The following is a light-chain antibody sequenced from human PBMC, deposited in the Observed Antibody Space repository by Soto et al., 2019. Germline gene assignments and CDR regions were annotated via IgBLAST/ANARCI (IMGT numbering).Light chain of an antibody. CDR3: AAWDDSLSGVV. V-gene: IGLV1-47*01. J-gene: IGLJ2*01. CDR1: SSNIGSNY. Sequence: QSVLTQPPSASGTPGQRVTISCSGSSSNIGSNYVSWYQQLPGTAPKLLIYRNNQRPSGVPDRFSGFKSGTSASLDISGLRSEDEADYYCAAWDDSLSGVVFGGGTQLTVL. CDR2: RNN.